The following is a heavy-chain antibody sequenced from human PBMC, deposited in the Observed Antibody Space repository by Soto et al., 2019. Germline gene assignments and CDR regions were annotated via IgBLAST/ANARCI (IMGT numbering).Heavy chain of an antibody. D-gene: IGHD7-27*01. J-gene: IGHJ4*02. Sequence: GGSLRLSCAASGFSFSISPMHWVRQAPGKGPEWVALISYDGTNKFYADSVKGRFTISRDNSKSTLYLQVDSLRPEDAAVYYCARDPKTSGGQHWAFDYFDSWGQGTLVTVSS. CDR3: ARDPKTSGGQHWAFDYFDS. CDR1: GFSFSISP. V-gene: IGHV3-30-3*01. CDR2: ISYDGTNK.